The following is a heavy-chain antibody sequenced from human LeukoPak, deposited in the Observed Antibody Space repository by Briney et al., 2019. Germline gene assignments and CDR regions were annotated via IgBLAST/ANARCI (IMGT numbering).Heavy chain of an antibody. J-gene: IGHJ3*02. Sequence: SETLSLTCTVSGGSISSGSYYWSWIRQPAGKGLEWIGRIYTSGSTNYNPSLKSRVTISVDMSKNQFSLKLSSVTAADTAVYYCARRRGYSYGYDAFDIWGQGTMVTVSS. CDR3: ARRRGYSYGYDAFDI. CDR1: GGSISSGSYY. V-gene: IGHV4-61*02. D-gene: IGHD5-18*01. CDR2: IYTSGST.